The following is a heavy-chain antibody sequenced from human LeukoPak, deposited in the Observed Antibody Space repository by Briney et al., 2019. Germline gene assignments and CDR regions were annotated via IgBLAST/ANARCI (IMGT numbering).Heavy chain of an antibody. V-gene: IGHV3-74*01. CDR1: RFTFSRYW. CDR2: INNDGRST. CDR3: ARDREWNYPVDS. D-gene: IGHD1-7*01. Sequence: GSLRLLCAASRFTFSRYWMHWVRQASGEGLVCGPRINNDGRSTTYADSVKGRFSISRDNANNTLYLQMNSLRAEDTVVYYCARDREWNYPVDSWGRGTLVTVSS. J-gene: IGHJ4*02.